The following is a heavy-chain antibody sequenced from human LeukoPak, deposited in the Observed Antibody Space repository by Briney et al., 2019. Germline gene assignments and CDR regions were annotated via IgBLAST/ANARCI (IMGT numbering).Heavy chain of an antibody. D-gene: IGHD5-24*01. Sequence: MTSETLSLTCTVSGGSISNYYWSWIRQPPGKGLEWIGLIYNNGGTNYNPSLKSPVTISLDRSKNQFSLKLSSVTAADTAVYYCARVGGDGFNTFDYWGQGTLVTVSS. J-gene: IGHJ4*02. V-gene: IGHV4-59*08. CDR1: GGSISNYY. CDR3: ARVGGDGFNTFDY. CDR2: IYNNGGT.